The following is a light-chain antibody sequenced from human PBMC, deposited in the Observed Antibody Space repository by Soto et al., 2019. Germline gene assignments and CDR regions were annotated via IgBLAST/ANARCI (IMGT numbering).Light chain of an antibody. J-gene: IGKJ2*01. CDR2: AAS. V-gene: IGKV1-39*01. Sequence: DIQMTQSPSSLSVSIGDRVTITCRSSQSISVYINWYQKKSGTPPKLLMYAASNLQSGVPSRFSGRGSGTDFTLTISSLQPEDFASYYCQQTYRIPYTFGQGTKVGI. CDR1: QSISVY. CDR3: QQTYRIPYT.